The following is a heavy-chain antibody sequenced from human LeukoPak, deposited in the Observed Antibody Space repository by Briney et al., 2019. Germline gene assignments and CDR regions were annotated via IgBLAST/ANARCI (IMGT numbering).Heavy chain of an antibody. V-gene: IGHV3-7*01. Sequence: GGSLRLSCAASGFTFSTYWMNWVRQAPGKGLEWVANIKQDGSEKYYVDSVKGRFTISRDNAKNSLYLQMNSLRAEDTAVYYCARDGAPDAHCSSSSCAIRWGQGTLVTVSS. CDR1: GFTFSTYW. D-gene: IGHD2-2*01. J-gene: IGHJ4*02. CDR2: IKQDGSEK. CDR3: ARDGAPDAHCSSSSCAIR.